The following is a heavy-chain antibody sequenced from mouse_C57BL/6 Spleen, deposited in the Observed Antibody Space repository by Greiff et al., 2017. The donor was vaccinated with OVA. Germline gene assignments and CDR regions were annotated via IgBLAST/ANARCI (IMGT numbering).Heavy chain of an antibody. Sequence: VQLQESGPELVRPGVSVKISCKGSGYTFTDYAMHWVKQSHAQGLEWIGVISPYYGDASYNQKFKDKATMTVDKSSSTAYMELARLTSEDSAVYYCARGLRLTYYYAMDYWGQGTSVTVSS. J-gene: IGHJ4*01. CDR1: GYTFTDYA. D-gene: IGHD3-2*02. V-gene: IGHV1-67*01. CDR2: ISPYYGDA. CDR3: ARGLRLTYYYAMDY.